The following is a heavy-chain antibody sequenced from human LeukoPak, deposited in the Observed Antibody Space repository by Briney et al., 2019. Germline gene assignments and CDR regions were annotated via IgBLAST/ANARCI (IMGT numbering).Heavy chain of an antibody. CDR2: ISSSSSYI. D-gene: IGHD5-24*01. Sequence: GGSLRLSCAASGFTFSSYSMNWVRQASGKGLEWVSSISSSSSYIYYADSVKGRFTISRDNAKNSLYLQMNSLRAEDTAVYYCARAIEMATTRYWGQGTLVTVSS. J-gene: IGHJ4*02. CDR3: ARAIEMATTRY. CDR1: GFTFSSYS. V-gene: IGHV3-21*01.